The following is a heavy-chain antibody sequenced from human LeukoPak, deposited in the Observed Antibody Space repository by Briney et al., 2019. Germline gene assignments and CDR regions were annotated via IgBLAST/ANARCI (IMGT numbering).Heavy chain of an antibody. Sequence: SETLSLTCTVSGYSISSGYYWSWIRQPPGKGLEWIGYIYYSGSTNYNPSLKSRVTISVDTSKNQFSLKLSSVTAADTAVYYCARHPPRSGWYFEYFQHWGQGTLVTVSS. D-gene: IGHD6-19*01. CDR1: GYSISSGYY. J-gene: IGHJ1*01. CDR3: ARHPPRSGWYFEYFQH. CDR2: IYYSGST. V-gene: IGHV4-59*08.